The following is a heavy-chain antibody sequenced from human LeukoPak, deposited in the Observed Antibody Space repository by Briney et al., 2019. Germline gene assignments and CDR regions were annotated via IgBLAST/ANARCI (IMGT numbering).Heavy chain of an antibody. J-gene: IGHJ4*02. D-gene: IGHD3-22*01. Sequence: ASVKVSCKTSGYTFTNCYMHWVRQAPGQGLAWMGIINPSDGSSTYAQKFQGRVTMTRDTSTSTVYMELNSLRSEDTAVYYCARGQSSANYYFEYWGQGTLVTVSS. CDR3: ARGQSSANYYFEY. V-gene: IGHV1-46*01. CDR1: GYTFTNCY. CDR2: INPSDGSS.